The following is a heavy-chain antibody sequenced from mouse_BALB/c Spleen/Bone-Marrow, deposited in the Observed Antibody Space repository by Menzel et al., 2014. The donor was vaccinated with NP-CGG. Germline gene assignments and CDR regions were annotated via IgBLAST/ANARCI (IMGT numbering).Heavy chain of an antibody. CDR1: GYTFTSYW. CDR3: AYYRYDVNY. CDR2: IAPGSGST. J-gene: IGHJ2*01. Sequence: LVNPLASCKLSCKASGYTFTSYWINWIKQRPGQGLEWIGRIAPGSGSTYYNEMFKGKATLTVDTSSSTAYILLSSLSSEDSAVYFCAYYRYDVNYWGQGTTLTVSS. V-gene: IGHV1S41*01. D-gene: IGHD2-14*01.